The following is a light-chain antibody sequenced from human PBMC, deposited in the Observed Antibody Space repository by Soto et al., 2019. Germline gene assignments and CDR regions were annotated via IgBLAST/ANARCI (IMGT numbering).Light chain of an antibody. V-gene: IGLV2-14*01. CDR3: NSYTTSNTRQIV. Sequence: QSALSPPASVSGAPGQSITLSLPRTPRDGGGYNYVSWYQQHPGKAPKFMIYDVSNRPSGVSTRFSGSKSGNTASLTISGLQAEDEADYYCNSYTTSNTRQIVFGTGTKVTVL. CDR1: PRDGGGYNY. CDR2: DVS. J-gene: IGLJ1*01.